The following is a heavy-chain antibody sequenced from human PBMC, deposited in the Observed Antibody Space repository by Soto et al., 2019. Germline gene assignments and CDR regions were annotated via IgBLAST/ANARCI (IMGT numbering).Heavy chain of an antibody. J-gene: IGHJ4*02. V-gene: IGHV4-59*08. CDR2: IYYSGST. CDR1: GGSISSYY. D-gene: IGHD6-19*01. Sequence: QVQLQESGPGLVKPSETLSLTCTVSGGSISSYYWSWIRQPPGKGLEWIGYIYYSGSTNYNPSLTSRVTISVDTSKNQFSMKLSSVTAADTAVYYCARRNYSSGWAYPWTSPFAYWGQGTLVTVSS. CDR3: ARRNYSSGWAYPWTSPFAY.